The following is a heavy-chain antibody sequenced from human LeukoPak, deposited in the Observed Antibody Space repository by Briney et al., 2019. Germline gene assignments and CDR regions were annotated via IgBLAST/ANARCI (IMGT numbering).Heavy chain of an antibody. Sequence: GASVKVSCKASGYTFTGYYMHWVRQAPGRGLEWMGWINPNSGDTHYAQKFQGRVTMTGDTSISTAYMELSTLRSDDTAVYYCARGGLSGSYYVDYWGQGTLVTVSS. D-gene: IGHD1-26*01. J-gene: IGHJ4*02. CDR1: GYTFTGYY. CDR2: INPNSGDT. V-gene: IGHV1-2*02. CDR3: ARGGLSGSYYVDY.